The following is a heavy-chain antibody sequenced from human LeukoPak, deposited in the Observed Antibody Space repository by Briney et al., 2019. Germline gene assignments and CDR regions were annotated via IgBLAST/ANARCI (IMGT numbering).Heavy chain of an antibody. CDR3: ARHRRDGYEVIYFDY. CDR2: IYSGGST. D-gene: IGHD5-24*01. V-gene: IGHV3-53*01. J-gene: IGHJ4*02. Sequence: GGSLRLSCAASGFTVSSNYMSWVRQAPGKGLEWVSVIYSGGSTYCADSVKGRFTIYRDNSKNTLYLQMNSLRAEDTAVYYCARHRRDGYEVIYFDYWGQGTLVTVSS. CDR1: GFTVSSNY.